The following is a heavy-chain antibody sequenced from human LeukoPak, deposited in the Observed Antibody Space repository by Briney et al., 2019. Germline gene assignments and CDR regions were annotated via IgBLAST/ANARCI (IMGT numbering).Heavy chain of an antibody. J-gene: IGHJ6*03. Sequence: KPSETLSLTCTVSGGSISSYYWSWIRQPPGKGLEWIGYIYYSGSTNYNPSLKNRVTISIDTSKNQFSLKLRSVTAADTTVYYWARSSSLGSWYYMDVWSKGTSVTASS. CDR2: IYYSGST. CDR1: GGSISSYY. V-gene: IGHV4-59*01. CDR3: ARSSSLGSWYYMDV. D-gene: IGHD2-2*01.